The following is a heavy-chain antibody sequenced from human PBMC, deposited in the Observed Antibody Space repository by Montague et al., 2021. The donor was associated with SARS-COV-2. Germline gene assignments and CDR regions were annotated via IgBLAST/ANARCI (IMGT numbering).Heavy chain of an antibody. Sequence: SLRLSCAASGFTFSSYAMHWVRQAPGKGLEWVAVISYDGSNKYYADSVKGRFTISRDNSKNTLYLQMNSLRAEDTAVYYCARDPKHYDISTGYLGLQSHYYYYGMDVWGQGTTVTVSS. CDR1: GFTFSSYA. J-gene: IGHJ6*02. CDR3: ARDPKHYDISTGYLGLQSHYYYYGMDV. D-gene: IGHD3-9*01. V-gene: IGHV3-30-3*01. CDR2: ISYDGSNK.